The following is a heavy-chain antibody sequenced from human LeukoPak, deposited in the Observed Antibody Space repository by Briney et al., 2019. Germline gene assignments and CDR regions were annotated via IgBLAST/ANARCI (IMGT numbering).Heavy chain of an antibody. Sequence: GGSLRLSCAASGFTFSSFAMSWVRQAPGKGLEWVSATSGSGDNTHYADSVKGRFTISRDNSKNTLYLQMNTLRAEDTAVYYCAKDTMFYDILTGYPHFDYWGQGTLVTVSS. V-gene: IGHV3-23*01. CDR3: AKDTMFYDILTGYPHFDY. J-gene: IGHJ4*02. D-gene: IGHD3-9*01. CDR2: TSGSGDNT. CDR1: GFTFSSFA.